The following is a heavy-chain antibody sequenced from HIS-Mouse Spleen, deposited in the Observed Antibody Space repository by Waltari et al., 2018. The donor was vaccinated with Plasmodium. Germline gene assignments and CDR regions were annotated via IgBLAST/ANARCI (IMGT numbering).Heavy chain of an antibody. CDR3: ARVLGYKAAAGTFVEYFQH. D-gene: IGHD6-13*01. V-gene: IGHV1-2*02. Sequence: QVQLVQSGAEVKKPGASVKVSCKASGYTFTGYYMHWVRQAPGQGLEWMGGVNPISCGTNYAQKFQGMGPMTRDTSISTAYMELSRLRSDDTAVYYCARVLGYKAAAGTFVEYFQHWGQGTLVTVSS. J-gene: IGHJ1*01. CDR2: VNPISCGT. CDR1: GYTFTGYY.